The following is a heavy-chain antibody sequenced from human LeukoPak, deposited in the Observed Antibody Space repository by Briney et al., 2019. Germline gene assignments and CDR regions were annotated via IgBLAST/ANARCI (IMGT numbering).Heavy chain of an antibody. CDR3: ARGLHYYYYGMDV. V-gene: IGHV3-30-3*01. CDR2: ISYDGSNK. Sequence: GRSLRLSCAASGFTFSSYTIHWVRQAPGKGLEWVAVISYDGSNKYYADSVKGRFTISRDNSKNTLYLQMNSLRAEDTAVYHCARGLHYYYYGMDVWGQGTTVTVSS. D-gene: IGHD3-10*01. J-gene: IGHJ6*02. CDR1: GFTFSSYT.